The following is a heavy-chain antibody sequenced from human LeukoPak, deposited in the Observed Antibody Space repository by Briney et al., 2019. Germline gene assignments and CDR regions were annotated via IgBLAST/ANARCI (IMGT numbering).Heavy chain of an antibody. CDR1: GGSISSYY. CDR3: ARVHRIAAAGTTFWYFDL. D-gene: IGHD6-13*01. V-gene: IGHV4-4*07. CDR2: IYTSGST. J-gene: IGHJ2*01. Sequence: SETLSLTCTVSGGSISSYYWSWIRQPAGKGLEWIGRIYTSGSTNYNPSLKSRVTMSVDTSKNQFSLKLSSVTAADTAVYYCARVHRIAAAGTTFWYFDLWGRGTLVTVSS.